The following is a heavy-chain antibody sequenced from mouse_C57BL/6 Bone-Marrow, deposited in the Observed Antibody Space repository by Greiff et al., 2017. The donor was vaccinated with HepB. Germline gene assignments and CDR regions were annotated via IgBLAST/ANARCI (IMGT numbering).Heavy chain of an antibody. J-gene: IGHJ3*01. CDR2: ISSGSSTI. D-gene: IGHD3-2*02. V-gene: IGHV5-17*01. Sequence: EVQRVESGGGLVKPGGSLKLSCAASGFTFSDYGMHWVRQAPEKGLEWVAYISSGSSTIYYADTVKGRFTISRDNAKNTLFLQMTSLRSEDTAMYYCASHRSSGYEAWFAYWGQGTLVTVSA. CDR3: ASHRSSGYEAWFAY. CDR1: GFTFSDYG.